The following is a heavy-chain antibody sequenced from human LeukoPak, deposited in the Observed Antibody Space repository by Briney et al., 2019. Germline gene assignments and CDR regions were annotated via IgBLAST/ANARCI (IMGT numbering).Heavy chain of an antibody. CDR3: ATSTYSSSPS. CDR2: INADGSEK. CDR1: EFSFSNYW. D-gene: IGHD6-6*01. Sequence: GGSLRLSCAPSEFSFSNYWMLWVRQASGKGQEWVANINADGSEKYYVGSVEGRFTISRDNAKNSLYLQMNNLRAEVTAVYYCATSTYSSSPSWGQGTLVTVSS. V-gene: IGHV3-7*01. J-gene: IGHJ5*02.